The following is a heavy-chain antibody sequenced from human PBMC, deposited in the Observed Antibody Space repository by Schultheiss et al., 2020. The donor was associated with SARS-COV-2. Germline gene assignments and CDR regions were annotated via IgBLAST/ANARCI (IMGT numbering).Heavy chain of an antibody. CDR2: IYYSGST. J-gene: IGHJ5*02. CDR3: ARVHEWSVYNWFDP. D-gene: IGHD3-3*01. Sequence: SQTLSLTCAVYGASFTDNYWTWIRQPPGKGLEWIGSIYYSGSTYYNPSLKSRVTISVDTSKNQFSLKLSSVTAADTAVYYCARVHEWSVYNWFDPWGQGTLVTVSS. CDR1: GASFTDNY. V-gene: IGHV4-34*01.